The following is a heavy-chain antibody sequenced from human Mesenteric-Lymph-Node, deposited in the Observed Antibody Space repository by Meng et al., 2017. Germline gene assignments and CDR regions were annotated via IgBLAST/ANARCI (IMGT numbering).Heavy chain of an antibody. Sequence: GGSLRLSCKGSGFTFTNYWIGWVRQMPGKGLEWMGIIHPGDSDVKYSPSFQGQVTFSADRSISTAFLQWSSLKASDTAMYYCAKLRYCSGATCYTTSDYWGQGTLVTVSS. D-gene: IGHD2-2*02. V-gene: IGHV5-51*01. J-gene: IGHJ4*02. CDR1: GFTFTNYW. CDR3: AKLRYCSGATCYTTSDY. CDR2: IHPGDSDV.